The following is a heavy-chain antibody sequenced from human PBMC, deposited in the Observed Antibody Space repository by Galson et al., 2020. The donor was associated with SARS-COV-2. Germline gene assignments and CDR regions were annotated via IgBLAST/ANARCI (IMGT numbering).Heavy chain of an antibody. CDR1: NYSISSHVY. V-gene: IGHV4-38-2*02. D-gene: IGHD1-7*01. CDR2: IHFSGNT. J-gene: IGHJ4*02. CDR3: ARYQLLFPFDY. Sequence: ASETLSLTCTVSNYSISSHVYWDWVRQFPGRGLEWIGNIHFSGNTHYNPSLKRRVTISVDTSKNQFSLKLTSVTAADTAVYYCARYQLLFPFDYWGRGALVTVSS.